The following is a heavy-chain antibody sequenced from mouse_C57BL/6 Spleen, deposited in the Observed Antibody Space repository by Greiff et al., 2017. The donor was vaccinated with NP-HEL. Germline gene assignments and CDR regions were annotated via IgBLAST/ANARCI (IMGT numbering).Heavy chain of an antibody. D-gene: IGHD2-3*01. J-gene: IGHJ1*03. CDR1: GFTFSSYA. CDR2: ISDGGSYT. CDR3: ARGRGDGYYDWYFDV. V-gene: IGHV5-4*03. Sequence: EVMLVESGGGLVKPGGSLKLSCAASGFTFSSYAMSWVRQTPEKRLEWVATISDGGSYTYYPDNVKGRFTISRDNAKNNLYLQMSHLKSEDTAMYYCARGRGDGYYDWYFDVWGTGTTANVSS.